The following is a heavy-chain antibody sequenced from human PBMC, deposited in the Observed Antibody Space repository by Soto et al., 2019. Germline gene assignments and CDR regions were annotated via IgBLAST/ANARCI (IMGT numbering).Heavy chain of an antibody. CDR1: GFTFSSYA. D-gene: IGHD2-8*02. V-gene: IGHV3-23*01. CDR3: AKGPRVVYVVYFDY. Sequence: GGSLRLSCAASGFTFSSYALSWVRQAPGKGLEWVSAISGSGGSTYYADSVKGRFTISRDNSKNTLYLQMNSLRAEDTAVYYCAKGPRVVYVVYFDYGGQGTLVPVSS. CDR2: ISGSGGST. J-gene: IGHJ4*02.